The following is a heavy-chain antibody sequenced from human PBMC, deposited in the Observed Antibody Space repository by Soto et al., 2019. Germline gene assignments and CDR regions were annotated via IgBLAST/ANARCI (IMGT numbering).Heavy chain of an antibody. Sequence: GESLKISCKVSGYSFTSYWIGWARQMPGKGLEWMGIIYPGDSDTRYSPSFQGQVTISADKSISTAYLQWSSLKASDTAMYCCARTPASTVALDYWGQGTLVTVSS. J-gene: IGHJ4*02. CDR1: GYSFTSYW. D-gene: IGHD4-17*01. V-gene: IGHV5-51*01. CDR2: IYPGDSDT. CDR3: ARTPASTVALDY.